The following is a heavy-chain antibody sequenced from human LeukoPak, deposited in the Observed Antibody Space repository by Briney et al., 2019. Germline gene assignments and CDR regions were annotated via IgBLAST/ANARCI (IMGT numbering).Heavy chain of an antibody. Sequence: PSETLSLTCTVSGGSLSSSSYYWGWIRQPPGKGLEWIGSIYYSGSTYYNPSLKSRVTISVDTSKNQFSLKLSSVTAADTAVYYCARRRKNYDILTGYFDYWGQGTLVTVSS. D-gene: IGHD3-9*01. CDR2: IYYSGST. CDR3: ARRRKNYDILTGYFDY. V-gene: IGHV4-39*01. CDR1: GGSLSSSSYY. J-gene: IGHJ4*02.